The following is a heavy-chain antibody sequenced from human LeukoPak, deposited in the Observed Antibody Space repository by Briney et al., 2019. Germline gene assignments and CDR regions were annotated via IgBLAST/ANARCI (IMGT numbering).Heavy chain of an antibody. D-gene: IGHD3-22*01. Sequence: GESLKISCKGSEYSFTSYWIGWVRQMPGKGLEWMGIVYPGDSDTRYSPSFQGQVTISADKSISTAYLQWSSLKASDTAMYYCARRRYYDSSGYFDYWGQGTLVTVSS. V-gene: IGHV5-51*01. CDR3: ARRRYYDSSGYFDY. CDR2: VYPGDSDT. CDR1: EYSFTSYW. J-gene: IGHJ4*02.